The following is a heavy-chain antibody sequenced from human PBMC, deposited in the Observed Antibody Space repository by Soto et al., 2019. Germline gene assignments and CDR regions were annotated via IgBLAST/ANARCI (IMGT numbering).Heavy chain of an antibody. J-gene: IGHJ6*03. CDR3: ARAGGRSSSGYYYYYYYMDV. CDR2: ISYDGSNK. D-gene: IGHD6-6*01. CDR1: GFTFSSYA. Sequence: GGSLRLSCAASGFTFSSYAMHWVRQAPGKGLEWVAVISYDGSNKYYADSVKGRFTISRDNSKNTLYLQMNSLRAEDTAVYYCARAGGRSSSGYYYYYYYMDVWGKGTTVTVSS. V-gene: IGHV3-30*04.